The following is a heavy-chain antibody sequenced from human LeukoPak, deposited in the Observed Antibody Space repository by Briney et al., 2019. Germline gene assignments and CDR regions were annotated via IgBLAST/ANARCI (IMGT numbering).Heavy chain of an antibody. CDR2: IYYSGST. CDR1: GGSISSYY. J-gene: IGHJ5*02. Sequence: PSETLSLTCTVSGGSISSYYWSWIRQPPGKGLEWIGHIYYSGSTNYNPSLKSRVTISVDTSKNQFSLKLSSVTAADTAVYYCARGTTPLDNWFDPWGQGTLVTVSS. D-gene: IGHD2/OR15-2a*01. CDR3: ARGTTPLDNWFDP. V-gene: IGHV4-59*01.